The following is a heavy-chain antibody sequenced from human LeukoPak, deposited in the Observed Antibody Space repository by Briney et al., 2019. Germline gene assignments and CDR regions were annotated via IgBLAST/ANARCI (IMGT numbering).Heavy chain of an antibody. CDR2: ISAYNGNT. J-gene: IGHJ4*02. D-gene: IGHD3-9*01. Sequence: ASVKVSCKASGYTFTSYGISWVRQAPGQGLEWMGWISAYNGNTHYAQKLQGRVTMTTDTSTSTAYMELRSLRSDDTAVYYCARHEGYFGIHTDFDYWGQGTLVTVSS. CDR3: ARHEGYFGIHTDFDY. V-gene: IGHV1-18*04. CDR1: GYTFTSYG.